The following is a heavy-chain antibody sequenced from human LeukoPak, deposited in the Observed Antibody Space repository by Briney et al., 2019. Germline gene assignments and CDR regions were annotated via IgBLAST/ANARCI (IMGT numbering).Heavy chain of an antibody. CDR1: GFTFSSYW. D-gene: IGHD6-19*01. Sequence: GGSLRLSCAASGFTFSSYWMHWVRQAPGKGLVWVSRINSDGSSTSYADSVKGRFTISRDNAKNTLYLQMNSLRAEDTAVYYCARSSGWDNDAFDIWGQGTMVTVSS. V-gene: IGHV3-74*01. CDR3: ARSSGWDNDAFDI. J-gene: IGHJ3*02. CDR2: INSDGSST.